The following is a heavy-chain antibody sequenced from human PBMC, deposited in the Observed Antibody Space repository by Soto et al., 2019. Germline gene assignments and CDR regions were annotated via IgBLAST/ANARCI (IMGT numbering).Heavy chain of an antibody. CDR1: GFTFSSYG. CDR2: IWYDGSNK. CDR3: ARVTDSSAWYWAFDI. D-gene: IGHD6-19*01. J-gene: IGHJ3*02. V-gene: IGHV3-33*01. Sequence: QVQLVESGGGVVQPGRSLRLSCAASGFTFSSYGMHWVRQAPGKGLEWVAVIWYDGSNKYYVDAVKGRFTISRDNSKNTLYLQMNSLRAEDTAVYYCARVTDSSAWYWAFDIWCQGTMVTVSS.